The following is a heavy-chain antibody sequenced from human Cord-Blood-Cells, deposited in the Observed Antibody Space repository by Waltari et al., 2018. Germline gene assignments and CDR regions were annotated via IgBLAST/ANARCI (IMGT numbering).Heavy chain of an antibody. D-gene: IGHD6-13*01. CDR1: GFTFRSYG. CDR2: IWYDGSNK. CDR3: ARGYSSSWYDAFDI. Sequence: QVQLVGSGGGVVQPGRSLRLSCAASGFTFRSYGMHWVRQAPGKGLEWVAVIWYDGSNKYYADSVKGRFTISRDNSKNTLYLQMNSLRAEDTAVYYCARGYSSSWYDAFDIWGQGTMVTVSS. J-gene: IGHJ3*02. V-gene: IGHV3-33*01.